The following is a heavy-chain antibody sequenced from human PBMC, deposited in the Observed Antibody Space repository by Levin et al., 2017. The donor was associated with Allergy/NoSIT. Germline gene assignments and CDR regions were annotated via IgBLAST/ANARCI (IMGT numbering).Heavy chain of an antibody. CDR2: IDWDDDK. J-gene: IGHJ4*02. Sequence: SLTTSGMCVSWIRPPPGNALEWPARIDWDDDKYYSTSLKTRLTISRDTSKNQVVLTMTSMDPVDTATYYCARATNHYYGRGFDYWGQGTPVTVSS. CDR1: SLTTSGMC. CDR3: ARATNHYYGRGFDY. V-gene: IGHV2-70*11. D-gene: IGHD3-10*01.